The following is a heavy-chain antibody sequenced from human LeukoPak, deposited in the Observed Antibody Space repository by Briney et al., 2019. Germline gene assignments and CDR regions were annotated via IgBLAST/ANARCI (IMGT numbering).Heavy chain of an antibody. CDR1: GFRFSSYW. Sequence: GGSLRLSCAASGFRFSSYWMSWVRQAPGKGLEWVANIKQDASEKYYVDSVRGRFTISRDNAKTSLYLRMNSLRAEGTAVYYCASGMSTSHYWGQGTLVTVSS. CDR2: IKQDASEK. V-gene: IGHV3-7*01. D-gene: IGHD3-10*01. CDR3: ASGMSTSHY. J-gene: IGHJ4*02.